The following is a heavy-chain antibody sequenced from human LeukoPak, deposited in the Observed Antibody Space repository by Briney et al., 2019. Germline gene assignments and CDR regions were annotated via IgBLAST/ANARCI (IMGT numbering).Heavy chain of an antibody. Sequence: PGGSLRLSCAASGFTFSDYGMHWVRQAPGRRLEWVAFTRYDGSDKYYADSVKGRFTISRDNAKNSLYLQMNSLRAEDTAVYYCARVLGYSSGWSYYDYWGQGTLVTVSS. CDR3: ARVLGYSSGWSYYDY. CDR2: TRYDGSDK. J-gene: IGHJ4*02. CDR1: GFTFSDYG. D-gene: IGHD6-19*01. V-gene: IGHV3-30*02.